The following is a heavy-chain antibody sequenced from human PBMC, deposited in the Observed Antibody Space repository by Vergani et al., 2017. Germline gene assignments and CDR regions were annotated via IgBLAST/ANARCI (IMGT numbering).Heavy chain of an antibody. CDR1: GYTFTGYY. J-gene: IGHJ6*02. CDR2: INPNSGGT. Sequence: VQLVQSGAEVKKPGESLKISCKASGYTFTGYYMHWVRQAPGQGLEWMGWINPNSGGTNYAQKFQGRVTMTRDTSISTAYMELNSLRAEDTAVYYCAKDRSRITMVRGPLADVWGQGTTVTVSS. V-gene: IGHV1-2*02. D-gene: IGHD3-10*01. CDR3: AKDRSRITMVRGPLADV.